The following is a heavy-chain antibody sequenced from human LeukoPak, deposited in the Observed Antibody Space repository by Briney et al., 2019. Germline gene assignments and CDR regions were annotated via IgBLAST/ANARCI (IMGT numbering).Heavy chain of an antibody. Sequence: GGTLRLSCAASGFTFSNYGMNWVRQAPGKGLEWVSAISGSGHNTYYADSVKGRFTISRDNAKNSLYLQMNSLRAEDTALYYCARDETSGYYFPGYWGQGTLVTVSS. V-gene: IGHV3-23*01. CDR1: GFTFSNYG. CDR2: ISGSGHNT. D-gene: IGHD3-22*01. J-gene: IGHJ4*02. CDR3: ARDETSGYYFPGY.